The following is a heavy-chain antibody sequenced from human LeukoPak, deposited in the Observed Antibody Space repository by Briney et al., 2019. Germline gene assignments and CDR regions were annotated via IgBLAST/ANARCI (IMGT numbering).Heavy chain of an antibody. Sequence: GASVKVSCKASGYTFTSYDINWVRQATGQGLEWMGWMNPNSGNTVYAQKFQGRVTMTRNTSISTAYMELSSLRSEDTAVYYCARGERNFDWLPYYWGQGTLVTVSS. CDR2: MNPNSGNT. CDR1: GYTFTSYD. CDR3: ARGERNFDWLPYY. J-gene: IGHJ4*02. D-gene: IGHD3-9*01. V-gene: IGHV1-8*01.